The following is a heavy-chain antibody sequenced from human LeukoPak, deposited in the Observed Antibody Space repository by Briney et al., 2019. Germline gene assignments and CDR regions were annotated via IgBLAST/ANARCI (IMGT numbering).Heavy chain of an antibody. CDR1: GYTFTSYD. CDR2: MNPNSGNT. V-gene: IGHV1-8*03. D-gene: IGHD3-9*01. Sequence: ASVKVSCKASGYTFTSYDINWVRQATGQGLEWMGWMNPNSGNTGHAQKFQGRVTITRNTSISTAYMELSSLRSEDTAVYYCARGPGDDIGNWFDPWGQGTLVTVSS. J-gene: IGHJ5*02. CDR3: ARGPGDDIGNWFDP.